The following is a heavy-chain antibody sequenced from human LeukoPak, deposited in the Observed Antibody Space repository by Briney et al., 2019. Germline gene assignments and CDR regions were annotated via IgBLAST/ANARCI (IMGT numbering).Heavy chain of an antibody. CDR3: ARDRGLGGATIFGS. Sequence: SETLSLTCTVSGGSISTYYWSWIRQPPGKGLECIGYIYYSDNTNYNPSLKGRVTISVDTSKNQFSLKLTSVTAAATAVYYCARDRGLGGATIFGSGAQETLVTFSS. D-gene: IGHD1-26*01. CDR1: GGSISTYY. J-gene: IGHJ4*02. V-gene: IGHV4-59*01. CDR2: IYYSDNT.